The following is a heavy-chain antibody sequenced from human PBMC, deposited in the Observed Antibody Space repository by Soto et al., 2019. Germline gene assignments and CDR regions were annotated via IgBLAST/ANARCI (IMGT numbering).Heavy chain of an antibody. D-gene: IGHD2-2*01. Sequence: QVQLQESGPGLVKPSQTLSLTCTVSGGSISSGGYYWSWIRQHPGKGLEWIGYIYHSGTTYYNPSLKNRVTLAVDTSKNQFSLKLTSVTAADTAVYYCARVRGNPLLGWFDPWGQGTLVTVSS. V-gene: IGHV4-31*03. CDR2: IYHSGTT. J-gene: IGHJ5*02. CDR1: GGSISSGGYY. CDR3: ARVRGNPLLGWFDP.